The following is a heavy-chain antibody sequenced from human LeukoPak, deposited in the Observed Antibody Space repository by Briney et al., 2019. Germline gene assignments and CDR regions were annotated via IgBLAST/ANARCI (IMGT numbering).Heavy chain of an antibody. V-gene: IGHV4-38-2*02. CDR1: GYSISTSYY. CDR2: INHSGST. D-gene: IGHD3-10*01. CDR3: ARGQAPPRRYYGSGSYYNLLFDP. Sequence: SETLSLTCTVSGYSISTSYYWGWIRQPPGKGLEWIGEINHSGSTNYNPSLKSRVTISVDTSKNQFSLKLSSVTAADTAVYYCARGQAPPRRYYGSGSYYNLLFDPWGQGTLVTVSS. J-gene: IGHJ5*02.